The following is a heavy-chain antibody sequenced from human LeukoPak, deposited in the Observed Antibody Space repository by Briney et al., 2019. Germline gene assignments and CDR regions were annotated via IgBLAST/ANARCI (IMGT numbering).Heavy chain of an antibody. D-gene: IGHD1-26*01. CDR2: INPNSGGT. V-gene: IGHV1-2*02. CDR3: AREPLSGSLDY. J-gene: IGHJ4*02. Sequence: ASVKVSCKVSGGTFRSYAISWVRQAPGQGLEWMGWINPNSGGTNYAQKFQGRVTMTRDTSISTAYMELSRLRSDDTAVYYCAREPLSGSLDYWGQGTLVTVSS. CDR1: GGTFRSYA.